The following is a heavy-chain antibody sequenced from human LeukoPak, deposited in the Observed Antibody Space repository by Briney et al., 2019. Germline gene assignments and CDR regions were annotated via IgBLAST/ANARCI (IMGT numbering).Heavy chain of an antibody. CDR2: ISSSSSYI. J-gene: IGHJ4*02. CDR1: GFTFSTYA. D-gene: IGHD5-12*01. CDR3: ARESSSGYSGYDPVAFDY. V-gene: IGHV3-21*01. Sequence: PGGSLRLSCAASGFTFSTYAMNWVHQAPGKGLEWVSSISSSSSYIYYADSVKGRFTISRDNAKNSLYLQMNSLRAEDTAVYYCARESSSGYSGYDPVAFDYWGQGTLVTVSS.